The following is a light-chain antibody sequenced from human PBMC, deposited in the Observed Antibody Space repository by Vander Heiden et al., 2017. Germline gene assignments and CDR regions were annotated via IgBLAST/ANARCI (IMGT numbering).Light chain of an antibody. CDR2: SNN. J-gene: IGLJ3*02. V-gene: IGLV1-47*02. CDR1: IAKIENND. CDR3: AAWDDSLNVWV. Sequence: SVLTHPPSASATPGPRVTISCSGNIAKIENNDVYCNQPLPGTAPTRLVHSNNQRTSGVPDRFSGSKSGTSASLAISGPRSEDEADYCCAAWDDSLNVWVFGGGTKLTVL.